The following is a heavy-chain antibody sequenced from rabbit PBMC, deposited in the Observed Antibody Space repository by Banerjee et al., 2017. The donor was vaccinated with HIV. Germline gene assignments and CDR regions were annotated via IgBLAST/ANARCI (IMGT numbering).Heavy chain of an antibody. Sequence: QEQLVESGGGLVQPGGSLKLSCKASGFDFSSYGVSWVRQAPGKGLEWIACIDGGSSGSTYYASWAKGRFTISKTSSTTVTLQMTSLTAADTATYFCAREDISVWGFNLWGQGTLVTVS. V-gene: IGHV1S45*01. D-gene: IGHD4-1*01. CDR2: IDGGSSGST. J-gene: IGHJ4*01. CDR1: GFDFSSYG. CDR3: AREDISVWGFNL.